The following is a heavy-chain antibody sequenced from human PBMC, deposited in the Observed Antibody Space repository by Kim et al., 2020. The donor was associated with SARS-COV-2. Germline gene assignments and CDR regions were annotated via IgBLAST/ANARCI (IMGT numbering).Heavy chain of an antibody. V-gene: IGHV4-59*13. CDR1: GGSINNYY. CDR3: ARGGTNQLAQV. J-gene: IGHJ4*02. D-gene: IGHD2-2*01. Sequence: SETLSLTCTVSGGSINNYYWNWIRQPPGKELEWMGYIFYSGTTNYNPSAKSRGTISLDTSKNQFSLKVTSVTAADTAVYFCARGGTNQLAQVWGQGTLVT. CDR2: IFYSGTT.